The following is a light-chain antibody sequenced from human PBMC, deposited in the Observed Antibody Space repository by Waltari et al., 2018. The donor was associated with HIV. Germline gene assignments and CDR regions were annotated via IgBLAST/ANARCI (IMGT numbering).Light chain of an antibody. Sequence: IQMTQSPSSLSASVGDRVTLSCRSSQNITTSLSWYQQTLGKAPKVLIFAASNLQTGVPSRCSGSGSGTVFALTISDLHREDFATYYCQQSYTTPRSFGQGTKVEIK. CDR1: QNITTS. V-gene: IGKV1-39*01. CDR3: QQSYTTPRS. J-gene: IGKJ1*01. CDR2: AAS.